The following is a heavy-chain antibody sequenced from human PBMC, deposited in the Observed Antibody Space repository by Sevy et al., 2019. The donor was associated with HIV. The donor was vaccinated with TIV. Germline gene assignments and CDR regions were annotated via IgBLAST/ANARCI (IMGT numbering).Heavy chain of an antibody. CDR1: GYTLTELS. Sequence: SSVKVSCKVSGYTLTELSMHWVRQAPGKGLEWMGSFDPEDGETIYAQNFQGRVTMTEDRSTDTAYMELSSLRSEDTAVYYCATTKDYYDSSGYPFDYWGQGTLVTVSS. CDR2: FDPEDGET. J-gene: IGHJ4*02. D-gene: IGHD3-22*01. V-gene: IGHV1-24*01. CDR3: ATTKDYYDSSGYPFDY.